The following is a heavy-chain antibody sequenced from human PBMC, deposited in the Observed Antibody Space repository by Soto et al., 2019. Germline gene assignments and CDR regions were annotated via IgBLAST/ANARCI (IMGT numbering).Heavy chain of an antibody. J-gene: IGHJ6*02. CDR3: ARTGVVAALNIARSADDYYGMDV. CDR2: INPNSGGT. D-gene: IGHD2-15*01. V-gene: IGHV1-2*04. CDR1: GYTFTGYY. Sequence: ASVKVSCKASGYTFTGYYMHWVRQAPGQGLEWMGWINPNSGGTNYAQKFQGWVTMTRDTSISTAYMELSRLRSDDTAVYYCARTGVVAALNIARSADDYYGMDVWGQGTTVTVSS.